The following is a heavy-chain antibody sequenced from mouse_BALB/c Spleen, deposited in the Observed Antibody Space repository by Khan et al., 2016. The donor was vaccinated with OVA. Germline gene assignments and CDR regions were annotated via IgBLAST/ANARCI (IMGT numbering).Heavy chain of an antibody. CDR3: ASHRYDYFDY. CDR1: GYTFTSYW. J-gene: IGHJ2*01. Sequence: QVQLQQSGAELARPGASVKLSCKSSGYTFTSYWMQWVKQRPGQGLEWIGAIYPGDGDTRYTQKFKGKATLTADTSSSTAYMQLSSLASEDSAVYYCASHRYDYFDYWGKGTTLTVSS. CDR2: IYPGDGDT. V-gene: IGHV1-87*01. D-gene: IGHD2-14*01.